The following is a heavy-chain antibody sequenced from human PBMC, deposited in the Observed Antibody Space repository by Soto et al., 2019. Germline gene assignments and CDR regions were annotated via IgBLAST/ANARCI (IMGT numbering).Heavy chain of an antibody. CDR2: IIPSYDRT. J-gene: IGHJ4*02. CDR3: ARDPSNDYGGDTFDY. CDR1: GGTFSSYA. V-gene: IGHV1-69*04. Sequence: SVKVSCKASGGTFSSYAIHWVRQAPGQGLERLGKIIPSYDRTNYAQKFQGRVTVTADTYTTTAYTELSSLRSDDTAVYYCARDPSNDYGGDTFDYWGQGTLVTVS. D-gene: IGHD4-17*01.